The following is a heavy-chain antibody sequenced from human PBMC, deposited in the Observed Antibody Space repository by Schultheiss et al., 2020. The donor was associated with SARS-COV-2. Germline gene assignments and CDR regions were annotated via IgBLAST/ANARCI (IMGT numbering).Heavy chain of an antibody. CDR3: AKDFPLAAITPIDY. Sequence: GGSLRLSCAASGFTFSSYWMHWVRQAPGKGLVWVSRINSDGSSTSYADSVKGRFTISRDNSRNSLYLQMTSLRPEDTAFYYCAKDFPLAAITPIDYWGQGTLVTVSS. D-gene: IGHD2-15*01. CDR2: INSDGSST. CDR1: GFTFSSYW. J-gene: IGHJ4*02. V-gene: IGHV3-74*01.